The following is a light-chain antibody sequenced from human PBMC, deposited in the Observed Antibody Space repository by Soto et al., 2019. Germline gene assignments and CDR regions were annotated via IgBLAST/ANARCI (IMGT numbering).Light chain of an antibody. CDR3: QQSDSTPYT. CDR2: DAS. J-gene: IGKJ2*01. V-gene: IGKV1-39*01. CDR1: QTISTY. Sequence: DIQMTQSPSSLSASVGDRVTITCRASQTISTYLNWYQQKPGKAPRLLIYDASSLLSGVTSRFSGSGSGTDFTLTIASLQPEDFSTYYCQQSDSTPYTFGQGTKVET.